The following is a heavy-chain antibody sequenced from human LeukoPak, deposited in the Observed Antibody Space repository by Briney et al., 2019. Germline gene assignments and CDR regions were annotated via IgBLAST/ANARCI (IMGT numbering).Heavy chain of an antibody. V-gene: IGHV4-39*01. CDR1: GGSISSSSYY. Sequence: SETLSLTCTVSGGSISSSSYYWGWIRQPPGKGLEWIGSIYYSGSTYYNPSLKSRVTISVDTSKNQFSLKLSSVTAADTAVYYCASCGGSYSWFDPWGQGTLVTVSS. D-gene: IGHD1-26*01. J-gene: IGHJ5*02. CDR3: ASCGGSYSWFDP. CDR2: IYYSGST.